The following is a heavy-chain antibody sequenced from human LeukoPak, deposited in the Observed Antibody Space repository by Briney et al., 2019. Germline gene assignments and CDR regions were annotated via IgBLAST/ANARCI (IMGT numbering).Heavy chain of an antibody. CDR2: IYYSGST. V-gene: IGHV4-59*01. CDR3: ARSEVTMVRGVNWFDL. CDR1: GGSISSYY. J-gene: IGHJ5*02. D-gene: IGHD3-10*01. Sequence: SETLSLTCTVSGGSISSYYWSWIRQPPGKGLEWIGYIYYSGSTNYNPSLKSRVTISVDTSKNQFSLKLSSVTAADTAVYYCARSEVTMVRGVNWFDLWGQGTLVTVSS.